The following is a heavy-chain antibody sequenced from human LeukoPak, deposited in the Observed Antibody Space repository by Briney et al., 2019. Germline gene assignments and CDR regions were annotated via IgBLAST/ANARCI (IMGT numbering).Heavy chain of an antibody. Sequence: DSVKGRFTTSRDNAKDSLYLQMNTLRAEDTALYYCARSMGYDFWSGYPNWGQGTLVTVSS. J-gene: IGHJ4*02. V-gene: IGHV3-7*01. D-gene: IGHD3-3*01. CDR3: ARSMGYDFWSGYPN.